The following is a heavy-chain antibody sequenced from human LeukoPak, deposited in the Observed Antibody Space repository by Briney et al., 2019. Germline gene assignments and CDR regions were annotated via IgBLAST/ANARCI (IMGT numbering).Heavy chain of an antibody. D-gene: IGHD3-3*01. Sequence: GGSLRLSCAASGFTFRNYRMRWVRQAPGKGLEWLANINQDGSDIYYVDSVKGRFTISRDNAKNSLYLQIKSLRADDTAVYYCARDQFRMKVVRLINWYFHLGGGGTGVSV. V-gene: IGHV3-7*01. J-gene: IGHJ2*01. CDR2: INQDGSDI. CDR3: ARDQFRMKVVRLINWYFHL. CDR1: GFTFRNYR.